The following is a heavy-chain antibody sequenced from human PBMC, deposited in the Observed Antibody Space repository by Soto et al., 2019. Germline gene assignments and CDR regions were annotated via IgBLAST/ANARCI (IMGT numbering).Heavy chain of an antibody. V-gene: IGHV4-4*02. CDR1: GYSITGDNW. J-gene: IGHJ6*02. CDR2: IHHSGAT. CDR3: ATQGFYRMGV. Sequence: PSDTLSLTCAVSGYSITGDNWWSWVRQPPGKGLEWIGEIHHSGATNYNPSLKSRVTISVDASKNQFSLKLNSVTAADTAMFYCATQGFYRMGVWGRGTTVTSP.